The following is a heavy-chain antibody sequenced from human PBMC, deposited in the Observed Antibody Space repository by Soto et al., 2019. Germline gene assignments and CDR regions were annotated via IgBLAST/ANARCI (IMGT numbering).Heavy chain of an antibody. Sequence: QVQLVQSGAEVKKPGSSVKVSCKASGGTFSNYALDWVRQAPGQGLEWMGGIIPIFGTVRHAQNFQGRVTITADESTATAYMELSSLRYEDTAMYYCATGGERDYYEHSGWRWGQGTLGTVSS. CDR2: IIPIFGTV. J-gene: IGHJ1*01. CDR3: ATGGERDYYEHSGWR. D-gene: IGHD3-22*01. CDR1: GGTFSNYA. V-gene: IGHV1-69*12.